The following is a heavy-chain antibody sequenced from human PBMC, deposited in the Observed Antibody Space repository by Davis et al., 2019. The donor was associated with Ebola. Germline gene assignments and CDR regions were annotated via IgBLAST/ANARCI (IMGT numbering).Heavy chain of an antibody. V-gene: IGHV1-24*01. CDR2: FDPEHRET. D-gene: IGHD3-22*01. J-gene: IGHJ6*02. Sequence: ASVKVSCKVSGSSVIELSMHWVRQAPGKGLEWMGGFDPEHRETIYSQKFQGRVTMTEDTSTDTVYMELSTLRYEDTAVYYCARDWRWYYDSSGYDYYYYYGMDVWGQGTTVTVSS. CDR1: GSSVIELS. CDR3: ARDWRWYYDSSGYDYYYYYGMDV.